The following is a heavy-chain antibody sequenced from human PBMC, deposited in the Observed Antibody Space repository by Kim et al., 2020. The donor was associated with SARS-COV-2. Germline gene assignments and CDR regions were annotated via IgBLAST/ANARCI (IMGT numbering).Heavy chain of an antibody. V-gene: IGHV1-69*02. J-gene: IGHJ4*02. CDR3: ASGDSTYDYFDF. D-gene: IGHD2-2*01. Sequence: IYAPKLQGRVTLTADKPTRTSHMQLSSLTSEDTAVYYCASGDSTYDYFDFWGQGTLVTVSS.